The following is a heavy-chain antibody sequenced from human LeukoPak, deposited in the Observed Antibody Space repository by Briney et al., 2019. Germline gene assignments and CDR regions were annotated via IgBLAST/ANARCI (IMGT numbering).Heavy chain of an antibody. CDR1: GGSISSYY. Sequence: SETLSHTCTVSGGSISSYYWSWIRQPPGKGLEWIGYIYYSGSTNYNPSLKSRVTISVDTSKNQFSLRLSSVTAADTAVYYCARGATVTAYYYYYYGMDVWGQGTTVTVSS. V-gene: IGHV4-59*01. CDR2: IYYSGST. D-gene: IGHD4-17*01. J-gene: IGHJ6*02. CDR3: ARGATVTAYYYYYYGMDV.